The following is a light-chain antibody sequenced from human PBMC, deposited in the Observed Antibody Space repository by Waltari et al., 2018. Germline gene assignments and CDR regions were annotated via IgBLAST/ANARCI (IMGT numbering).Light chain of an antibody. CDR3: QQSYSTPRLT. V-gene: IGKV1-39*01. CDR2: AAS. J-gene: IGKJ4*01. Sequence: DIQMTQSPSSLSASVGDRVTITCRASQSISNYLNWSQQKPEKAPKLLIYAASSLQSGVPSRFSGSGSGTDFTLTISSLQPEDFATYYCQQSYSTPRLTFGGGTKVEIK. CDR1: QSISNY.